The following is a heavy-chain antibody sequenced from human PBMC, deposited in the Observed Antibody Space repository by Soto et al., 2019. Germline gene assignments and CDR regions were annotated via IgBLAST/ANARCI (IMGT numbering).Heavy chain of an antibody. D-gene: IGHD6-19*01. V-gene: IGHV3-23*01. CDR1: GFTFISYA. J-gene: IGHJ4*02. CDR3: ERRSSGWYFDY. Sequence: EVQLLESGGGLVQPGGSLRLSCAASGFTFISYAMSWVRQATGKGLERVSAIRGSGGSTYYADSVKGRFTISSDNSKNTLYLQMNSLRAEDTAVYYCERRSSGWYFDYWGQGPLVTVSS. CDR2: IRGSGGST.